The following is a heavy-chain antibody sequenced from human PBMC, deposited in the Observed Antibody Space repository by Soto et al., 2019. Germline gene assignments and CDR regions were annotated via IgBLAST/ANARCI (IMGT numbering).Heavy chain of an antibody. CDR2: ISGSGGST. CDR3: AKGIVYYYDSSGYFAY. Sequence: EVQLLESGGGLVQPGGSLRLSCAASGFTFRSYAMSWVRQAPGKGLEWVSAISGSGGSTYYADSVKGRFTISRDNSKNTLYLQMNSLSAEDTAVYYCAKGIVYYYDSSGYFAYWGQGTLVTVSS. V-gene: IGHV3-23*01. D-gene: IGHD3-22*01. CDR1: GFTFRSYA. J-gene: IGHJ4*02.